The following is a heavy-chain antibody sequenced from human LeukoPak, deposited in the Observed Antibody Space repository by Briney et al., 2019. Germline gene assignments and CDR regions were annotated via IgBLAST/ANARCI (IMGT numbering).Heavy chain of an antibody. J-gene: IGHJ6*02. CDR3: ARVPNHWGMDV. CDR2: VNPNSGDT. D-gene: IGHD1-1*01. CDR1: GYTFTSYY. V-gene: IGHV1-2*02. Sequence: ASVKVSCKASGYTFTSYYVHWVRQAPGQGLEWMGWVNPNSGDTNYAQKFQGGVTMTRDTSISTAYMEVTSLRSDDTAMYYCARVPNHWGMDVWGQGTTVTVSS.